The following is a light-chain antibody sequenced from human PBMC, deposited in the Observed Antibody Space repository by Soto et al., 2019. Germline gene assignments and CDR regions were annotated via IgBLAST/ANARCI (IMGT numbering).Light chain of an antibody. CDR3: PATAASSTFYV. Sequence: QSALRQPGSVSGSPGQSIPISCTGTRSDVGSYNLVSWYQQHPVQAHQLIGYEVSDRPSGLSNRCTGSKSGNTASQTISGLQPEYGPDDPVPATAASSTFYVFGTGTKVTVL. CDR1: RSDVGSYNL. J-gene: IGLJ1*01. V-gene: IGLV2-23*02. CDR2: EVS.